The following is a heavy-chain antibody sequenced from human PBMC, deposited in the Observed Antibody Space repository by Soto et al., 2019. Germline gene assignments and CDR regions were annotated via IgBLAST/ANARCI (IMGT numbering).Heavy chain of an antibody. CDR1: GFTFTDAW. Sequence: GGSLRLSCAASGFTFTDAWMNWVRQAPGKGLEWVAHIRSKPPGASGGTTHYAAPVKGRFTISRDDLKNTLFLQMNDLKTEDTAMYYCTWDTSGYYYPSHWGQGTLVTVSS. CDR2: IRSKPPGASGGTT. V-gene: IGHV3-15*07. CDR3: TWDTSGYYYPSH. J-gene: IGHJ4*02. D-gene: IGHD3-22*01.